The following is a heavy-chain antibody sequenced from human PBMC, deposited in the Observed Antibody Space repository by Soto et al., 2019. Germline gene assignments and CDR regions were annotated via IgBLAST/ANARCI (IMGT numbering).Heavy chain of an antibody. Sequence: EVQLVQSGGGLIQPGGSLSLSCAASGFAVSSTYMYWVRQAPGKGLEWVSVFHIGDHTKYADSVKGRFTISRDNPTNTLFLHMNSLRAEDTAVYYCVRDLQGHFGTDLWGRGTTVTVTS. CDR3: VRDLQGHFGTDL. CDR1: GFAVSSTY. CDR2: FHIGDHT. J-gene: IGHJ6*02. V-gene: IGHV3-53*01.